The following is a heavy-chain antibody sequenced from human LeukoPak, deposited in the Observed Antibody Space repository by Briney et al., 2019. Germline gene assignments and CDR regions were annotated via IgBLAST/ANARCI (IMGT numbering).Heavy chain of an antibody. Sequence: GGSLRLSCAASGFTFSSYAMSWVRQAPGKGLEWVSAISGSGGSTYYADSVKGRFTISRDNSKNTLYLQMNSLRAEDTAVYYCAKDLGGDDYYDSSGFDYWGQGTLVTVSS. D-gene: IGHD3-22*01. CDR2: ISGSGGST. J-gene: IGHJ4*02. CDR1: GFTFSSYA. V-gene: IGHV3-23*01. CDR3: AKDLGGDDYYDSSGFDY.